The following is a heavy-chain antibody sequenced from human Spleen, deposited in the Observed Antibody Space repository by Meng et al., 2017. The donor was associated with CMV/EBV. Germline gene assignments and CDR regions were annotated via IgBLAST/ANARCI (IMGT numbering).Heavy chain of an antibody. CDR2: IYSGGST. CDR1: GFTVSSNY. D-gene: IGHD3-3*01. V-gene: IGHV3-53*01. Sequence: GGSLRLSCAASGFTVSSNYMSWVRQAPGKGLEWVSVIYSGGSTYYADSVKGRFTIARDNFKNTLYLQMNSLRAEDSAVYYCASSLRFFEFPYGMDVWGQGTTVTVSS. CDR3: ASSLRFFEFPYGMDV. J-gene: IGHJ6*02.